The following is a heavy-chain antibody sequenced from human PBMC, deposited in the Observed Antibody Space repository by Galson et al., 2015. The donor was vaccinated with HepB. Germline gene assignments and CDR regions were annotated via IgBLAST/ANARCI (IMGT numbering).Heavy chain of an antibody. J-gene: IGHJ4*02. CDR3: ATADYGDYRVFPY. Sequence: SVKVSCKVSGYTLTELSMHWVRQAPGKGLEWMGGFDPEDGETIYAQKFQGRVTMTEDTSTDTAYMELSSLRSEDTAVYYCATADYGDYRVFPYWGQGTLVTVSS. D-gene: IGHD4-17*01. CDR2: FDPEDGET. V-gene: IGHV1-24*01. CDR1: GYTLTELS.